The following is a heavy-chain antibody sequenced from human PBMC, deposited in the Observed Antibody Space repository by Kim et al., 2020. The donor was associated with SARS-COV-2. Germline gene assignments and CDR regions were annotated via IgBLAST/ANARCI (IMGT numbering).Heavy chain of an antibody. CDR2: LKSSGGT. D-gene: IGHD2-2*01. CDR3: ATQGTADYYYYYMDV. CDR1: GLTVSRNY. Sequence: GGSLRLSCDVSGLTVSRNYMAWVRQVPGKGLEWVSVLKSSGGTYYEPSVRGRFTISRLNSKNTLYLQMDRLRIEDTAVYYCATQGTADYYYYYMDVWGRGTTVTVS. J-gene: IGHJ6*03. V-gene: IGHV3-53*04.